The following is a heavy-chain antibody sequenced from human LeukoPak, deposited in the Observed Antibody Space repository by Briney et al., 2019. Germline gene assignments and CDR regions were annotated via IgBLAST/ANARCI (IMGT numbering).Heavy chain of an antibody. Sequence: GGSLRLSCAASVFTFGSYGMSWVRQAPGKGLEWVSFITPNADRASYADSVKGRFTISRDNPRNTLYMQMNSLRDEDTAVYYCAIMHGYYDGSGYWVQWGQGTLVTVSS. D-gene: IGHD3-22*01. CDR3: AIMHGYYDGSGYWVQ. V-gene: IGHV3-23*01. CDR1: VFTFGSYG. CDR2: ITPNADRA. J-gene: IGHJ1*01.